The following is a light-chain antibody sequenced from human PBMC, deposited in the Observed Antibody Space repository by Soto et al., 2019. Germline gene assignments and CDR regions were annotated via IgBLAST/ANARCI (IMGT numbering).Light chain of an antibody. Sequence: QSVLTQPPSASGSPGQSVTISCTGTSSDIGVYNYVSWYQQHPGKAPKLMIYEVSKRPSGVPDRFSGSKSGNKASLTVSGLQAEDEADYYCSSYAGSNNLYVFGTGTKVTVL. CDR2: EVS. CDR1: SSDIGVYNY. V-gene: IGLV2-8*01. J-gene: IGLJ1*01. CDR3: SSYAGSNNLYV.